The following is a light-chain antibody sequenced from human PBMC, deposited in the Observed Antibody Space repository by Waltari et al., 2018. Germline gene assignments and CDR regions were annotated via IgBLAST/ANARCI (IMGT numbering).Light chain of an antibody. CDR2: DVS. CDR3: SSYTRRNTVI. Sequence: WYQQHPGIAPKLLRDDVSDRPSGVSERFSGSKSGKTASLTISGLQPEDAADYYCSSYTRRNTVIFGGGTKLTVV. J-gene: IGLJ2*01. V-gene: IGLV2-14*03.